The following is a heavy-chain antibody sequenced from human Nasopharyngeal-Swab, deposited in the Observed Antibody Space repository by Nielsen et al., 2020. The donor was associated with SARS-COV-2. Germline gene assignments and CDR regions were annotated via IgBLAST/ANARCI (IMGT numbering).Heavy chain of an antibody. V-gene: IGHV3-33*01. D-gene: IGHD3-10*02. Sequence: WGSLRLSCAASGFTFSSYGMHWVRQAPGKGLEWVAVIWYDGSNKYYADSVKGRFTISRDNSKNTLYLQMNSLRAEDTAVYYCARVKGVRGVIISTFDYWGQGTLVTVSS. CDR2: IWYDGSNK. J-gene: IGHJ4*02. CDR1: GFTFSSYG. CDR3: ARVKGVRGVIISTFDY.